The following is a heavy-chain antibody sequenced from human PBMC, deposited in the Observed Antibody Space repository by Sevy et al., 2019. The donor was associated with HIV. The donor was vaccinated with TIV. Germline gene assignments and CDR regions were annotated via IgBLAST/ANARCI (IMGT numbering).Heavy chain of an antibody. D-gene: IGHD3-16*02. CDR1: GFNVNDNY. J-gene: IGHJ6*02. CDR2: IHADGSS. Sequence: GGSLRLSCAASGFNVNDNYMTWVRQAPGKGLEWVSIIHADGSSYYADSVKGRFTMSRDDSKNIVNLKMNSLRADDMAVYYCARDRRFCGNECYLYYYYGMDVWGQGTAVTVSS. V-gene: IGHV3-53*01. CDR3: ARDRRFCGNECYLYYYYGMDV.